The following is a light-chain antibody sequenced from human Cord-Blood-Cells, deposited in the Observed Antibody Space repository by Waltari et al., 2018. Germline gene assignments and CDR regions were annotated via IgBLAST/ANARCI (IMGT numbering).Light chain of an antibody. CDR3: SSYTSSSTWV. CDR1: SSDVVGYNY. CDR2: EVS. V-gene: IGLV2-14*01. Sequence: QSDLTQPASVSGSPGQSITISCTGTSSDVVGYNYVSWYQQHPGKAPKLMIYEVSNRPSGVSNRFSGSKSGNTASLTISGLQAEDEADYYCSSYTSSSTWVFGGGTKLTVL. J-gene: IGLJ3*02.